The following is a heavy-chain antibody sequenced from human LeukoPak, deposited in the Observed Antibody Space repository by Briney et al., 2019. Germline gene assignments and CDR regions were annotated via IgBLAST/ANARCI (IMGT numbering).Heavy chain of an antibody. CDR1: GDSMSSSRFS. D-gene: IGHD2-21*01. CDR3: ARLVVDITRWFDP. V-gene: IGHV4-30-2*01. CDR2: SYHGGST. Sequence: SETLSLTCDVSGDSMSSSRFSWSWLRQPPGEGLEWIGYSYHGGSTHYNPSLQGRVTISVDRSKKQFSLSVNSVTAADTAVYYCARLVVDITRWFDPWGQGTLVTVSS. J-gene: IGHJ5*02.